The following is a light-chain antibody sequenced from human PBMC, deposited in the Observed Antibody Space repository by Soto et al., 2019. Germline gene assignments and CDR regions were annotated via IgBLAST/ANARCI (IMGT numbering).Light chain of an antibody. Sequence: TQSPATLSLSPGERATLSCRASQSVSSYLAWYQQKPGQAPRLLIYDASNRATGIPARFSGSGSGTDFTLTISSLEPEDFAVYYCQQRSNWPPKTFGPGTKVDIK. J-gene: IGKJ3*01. CDR2: DAS. V-gene: IGKV3-11*01. CDR3: QQRSNWPPKT. CDR1: QSVSSY.